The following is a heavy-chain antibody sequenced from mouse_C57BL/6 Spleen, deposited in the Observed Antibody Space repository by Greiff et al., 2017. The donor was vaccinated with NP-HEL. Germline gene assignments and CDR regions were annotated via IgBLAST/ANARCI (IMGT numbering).Heavy chain of an antibody. Sequence: QVQLKQSGAELVRPGASVTLSCKASGYTFTDYEMHWVKQTPVHGLEWIGAIDPETGGTAYNQKFKGKAILTADKSSSTAYMELRSLTSEDSAVYYCTRWGSSPYYAMDYWGQGTSVTVSS. CDR1: GYTFTDYE. D-gene: IGHD1-1*01. CDR2: IDPETGGT. J-gene: IGHJ4*01. V-gene: IGHV1-15*01. CDR3: TRWGSSPYYAMDY.